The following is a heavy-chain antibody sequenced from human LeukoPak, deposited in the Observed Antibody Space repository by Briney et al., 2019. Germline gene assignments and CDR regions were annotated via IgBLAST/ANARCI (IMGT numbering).Heavy chain of an antibody. CDR2: ISGSSSYI. Sequence: GGSLRLSCAASGFTFSSYSMNWVRQAPGKGLEWVSSISGSSSYIYYADSVKGRFTISRDNAKNSLYLQMNSLRAEDTAVYYCAQGSSLDYWGQGTLVTVSS. CDR1: GFTFSSYS. J-gene: IGHJ4*02. V-gene: IGHV3-21*01. D-gene: IGHD6-6*01. CDR3: AQGSSLDY.